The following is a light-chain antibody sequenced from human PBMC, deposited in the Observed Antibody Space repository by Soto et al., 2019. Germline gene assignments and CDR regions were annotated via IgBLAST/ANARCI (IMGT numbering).Light chain of an antibody. CDR3: QQYDNLLPIT. CDR1: QDISKN. Sequence: IQMTQSPSSLSASVGDRVTITCQASQDISKNLNWYQQKPGKAPKLLIYDASSLQTGVPSRFSGSGSATHFTLPITSLQPEDIATYYCQQYDNLLPITFGQGTRLEIK. CDR2: DAS. V-gene: IGKV1-33*01. J-gene: IGKJ5*01.